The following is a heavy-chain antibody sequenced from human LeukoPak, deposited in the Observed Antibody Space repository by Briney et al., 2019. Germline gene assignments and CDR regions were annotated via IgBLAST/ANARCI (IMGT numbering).Heavy chain of an antibody. J-gene: IGHJ4*02. V-gene: IGHV3-48*02. CDR1: GFTFSTYS. Sequence: GGSLRLSCAASGFTFSTYSMNWVRQAPGKGLEWVSYISSSSNTIYYADSVKGRFTISRDHAKNSLYLQMNSLRDEDTAVYYCAREHPRYPAFDYWGQGTLVTVSS. CDR2: ISSSSNTI. D-gene: IGHD3-9*01. CDR3: AREHPRYPAFDY.